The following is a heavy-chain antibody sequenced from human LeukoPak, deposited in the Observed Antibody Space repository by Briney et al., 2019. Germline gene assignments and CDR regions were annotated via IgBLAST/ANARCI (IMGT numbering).Heavy chain of an antibody. CDR3: ARTPIAAAGTIFDF. Sequence: ASVKVSCKASGYTFTSYGISWVRQAPGQGLEWMGWISAYNGNTNYAQKLQGRVTLTTDTSTSTAYMELRSLRSDDTAVYYCARTPIAAAGTIFDFWGQGTLVTVSS. D-gene: IGHD6-13*01. CDR1: GYTFTSYG. J-gene: IGHJ4*02. CDR2: ISAYNGNT. V-gene: IGHV1-18*04.